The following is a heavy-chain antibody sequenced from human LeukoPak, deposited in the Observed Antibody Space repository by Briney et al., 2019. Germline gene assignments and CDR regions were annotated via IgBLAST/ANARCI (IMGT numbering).Heavy chain of an antibody. Sequence: SETLSLTCAVSGGSFSGYYWTWIRQPPGKGLEWIGEINHSGSANYNPSLKSRVTISLDTSKNQFSLKLSSVTAADTAVYYCAREGGYCSSTSCPLDYWGQGTLVTVSS. J-gene: IGHJ4*02. CDR1: GGSFSGYY. CDR3: AREGGYCSSTSCPLDY. CDR2: INHSGSA. D-gene: IGHD2-2*01. V-gene: IGHV4-34*01.